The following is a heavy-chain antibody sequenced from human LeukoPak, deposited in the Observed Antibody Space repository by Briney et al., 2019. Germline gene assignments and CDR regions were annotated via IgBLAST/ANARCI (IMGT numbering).Heavy chain of an antibody. Sequence: GGSLRLSCAASGFTFSPLGMNWVRQAPGRGLEWVSYISSGTSTTYYADSVKGRFTISRDNARNSLYLQLNSLRDEDTAVYYYARGRGLTLSYHYFDYWGQGTLVTVSS. V-gene: IGHV3-48*02. D-gene: IGHD3-10*01. CDR3: ARGRGLTLSYHYFDY. CDR1: GFTFSPLG. J-gene: IGHJ4*02. CDR2: ISSGTSTT.